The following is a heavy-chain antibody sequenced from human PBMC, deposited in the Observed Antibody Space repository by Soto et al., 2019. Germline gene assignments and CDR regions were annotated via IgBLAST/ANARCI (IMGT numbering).Heavy chain of an antibody. Sequence: QVQLQESGPGLVKPSGTLSLTCAVSGGSISSSYWWSWVRQPPGKGLEWIGEIYHSGSPNYNPSLKSRVTISVDKFKNQFSLKLSSVPAADTAVYYCAIRLITMIVVVFDAFDVWGQGTMVTVSS. D-gene: IGHD3-22*01. V-gene: IGHV4-4*02. CDR1: GGSISSSYW. CDR2: IYHSGSP. CDR3: AIRLITMIVVVFDAFDV. J-gene: IGHJ3*01.